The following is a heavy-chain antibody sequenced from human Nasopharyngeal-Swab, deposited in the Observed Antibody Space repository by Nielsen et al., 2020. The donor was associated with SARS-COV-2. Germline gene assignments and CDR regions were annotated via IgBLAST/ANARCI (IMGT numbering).Heavy chain of an antibody. V-gene: IGHV1-3*01. CDR1: GYTFTNYG. CDR3: ARAPGVDYYYYMDV. J-gene: IGHJ6*03. Sequence: ASVKVSCKVSGYTFTNYGIHWVRQAPGQRLEWMGWINPGTVNTKYSQKFQGRVTISRDTSASTAYMELSSLRSGDTAVYYCARAPGVDYYYYMDVWGNGTTVTVSS. CDR2: INPGTVNT.